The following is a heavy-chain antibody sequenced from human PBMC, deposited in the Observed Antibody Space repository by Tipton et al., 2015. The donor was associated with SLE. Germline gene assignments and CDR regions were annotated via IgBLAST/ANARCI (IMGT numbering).Heavy chain of an antibody. V-gene: IGHV3-48*03. CDR2: ISSSGSTI. CDR1: GFTFSSYE. D-gene: IGHD6-6*01. Sequence: GSLRLSCAASGFTFSSYEMNWVRQAPGKGLEWVSYISSSGSTIYYADSVKGRFTISRDNAKNSLYLQMNSLRAEDTAVYYCAWRGIAARPVDYWGQGTLVTVSS. CDR3: AWRGIAARPVDY. J-gene: IGHJ4*02.